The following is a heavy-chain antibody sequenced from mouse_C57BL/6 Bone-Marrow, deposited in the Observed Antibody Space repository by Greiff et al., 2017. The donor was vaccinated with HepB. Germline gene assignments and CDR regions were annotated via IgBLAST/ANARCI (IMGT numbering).Heavy chain of an antibody. D-gene: IGHD2-3*01. Sequence: VQLQQPGAELVMPGASVKLSCKASGYTFTSYWMHWVKQRPGQGLEWIGEIDPSDSYTNYNQKFKGKSTLTVDKSSSTAYMQLSSLTSEDSAVYYCARRGHDGPPYWYFDVWGTGTTVTVSS. V-gene: IGHV1-69*01. CDR3: ARRGHDGPPYWYFDV. CDR1: GYTFTSYW. J-gene: IGHJ1*03. CDR2: IDPSDSYT.